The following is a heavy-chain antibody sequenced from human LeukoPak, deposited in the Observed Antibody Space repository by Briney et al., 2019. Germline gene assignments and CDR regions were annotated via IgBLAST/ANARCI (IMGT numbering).Heavy chain of an antibody. V-gene: IGHV3-48*03. CDR3: ASLFIAAADFDY. J-gene: IGHJ4*02. D-gene: IGHD6-13*01. Sequence: GGSLRLSCAASGFTFSSYEMNWVRQAPGKGLEWVSYISSSGSTIYYADSVKGRFTISRDNAKNSLYLQMNSLRAKDTAVYYCASLFIAAADFDYWGQGTLVTVSS. CDR2: ISSSGSTI. CDR1: GFTFSSYE.